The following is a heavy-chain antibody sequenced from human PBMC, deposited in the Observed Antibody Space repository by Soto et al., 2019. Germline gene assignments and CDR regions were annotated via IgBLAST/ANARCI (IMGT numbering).Heavy chain of an antibody. D-gene: IGHD3-16*02. J-gene: IGHJ4*02. CDR1: GGTFSSYA. V-gene: IGHV1-69*13. CDR3: ARAGPYDYVWGSYHFDY. CDR2: IIPIFGTA. Sequence: ASVKVSCKASGGTFSSYAISWVRQAPGQGLEWMGGIIPIFGTANYAQKFQGRVTITADESTSTAYMELSSLRSEDTAAYYCARAGPYDYVWGSYHFDYWGQGTLVTVSS.